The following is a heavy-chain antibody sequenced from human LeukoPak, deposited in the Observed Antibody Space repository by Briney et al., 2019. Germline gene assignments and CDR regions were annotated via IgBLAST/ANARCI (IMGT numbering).Heavy chain of an antibody. Sequence: PGGSLRLSCAASGFTFSSYEMHWVRQAPGKGLEWVSYISSSGSTIYYADSVKGRFTISRDNSKNTLYLQMNSLRAEDTAVYYCARGGDSSGYYSYYFDYWGQGTLVTVSS. CDR3: ARGGDSSGYYSYYFDY. D-gene: IGHD3-22*01. J-gene: IGHJ4*02. CDR1: GFTFSSYE. V-gene: IGHV3-48*03. CDR2: ISSSGSTI.